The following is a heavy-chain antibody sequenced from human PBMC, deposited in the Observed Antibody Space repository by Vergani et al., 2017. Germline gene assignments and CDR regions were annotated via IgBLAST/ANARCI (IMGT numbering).Heavy chain of an antibody. Sequence: EVQLVQSGAEVRKPGATVKISCKVSGYTFGDYYMHWVHQAPGKGLEWMGLIDPENGKTTYAERFQGRVTFTADTSTDTAYLELNNLRSEDTAIYYCASLGLAAAAVLFDYWGQGSLVTVSS. CDR3: ASLGLAAAAVLFDY. J-gene: IGHJ4*02. V-gene: IGHV1-69-2*01. CDR2: IDPENGKT. D-gene: IGHD6-13*01. CDR1: GYTFGDYY.